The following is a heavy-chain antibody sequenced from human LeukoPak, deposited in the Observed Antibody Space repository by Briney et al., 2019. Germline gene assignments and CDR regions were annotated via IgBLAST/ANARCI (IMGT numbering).Heavy chain of an antibody. V-gene: IGHV3-23*01. CDR2: LSGSGISP. Sequence: PGGSLRLSCAASGFTFSNYAMTWVRQAPGKGLKWVSGLSGSGISPYYADSVKGRFTVSRDNSKNTLYLQMNSLRAEDTAVYYCAKSVSQLVSSSGSDYWGQGTLVTVSS. CDR3: AKSVSQLVSSSGSDY. D-gene: IGHD1-26*01. CDR1: GFTFSNYA. J-gene: IGHJ4*02.